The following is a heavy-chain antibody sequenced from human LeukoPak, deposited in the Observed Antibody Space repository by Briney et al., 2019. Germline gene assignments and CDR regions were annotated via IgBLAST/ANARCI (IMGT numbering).Heavy chain of an antibody. CDR1: GGSFSGYY. J-gene: IGHJ6*04. D-gene: IGHD2-8*01. CDR2: INHSGST. V-gene: IGHV4-34*01. Sequence: SETLSLTCAVYGGSFSGYYWSWIRQPPGKGLEWIGEINHSGSTNYNPSLKSRVTISVDTSKNQFSLKLSSVTAADTAVYYCARSMAVYYYGMDVWGKGTTVTVSS. CDR3: ARSMAVYYYGMDV.